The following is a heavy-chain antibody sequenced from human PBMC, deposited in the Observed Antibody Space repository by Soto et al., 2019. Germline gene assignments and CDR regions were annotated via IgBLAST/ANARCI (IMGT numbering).Heavy chain of an antibody. V-gene: IGHV3-23*01. CDR2: ISGSGGST. CDR3: TRRGPGTYFDY. D-gene: IGHD6-13*01. J-gene: IGHJ4*02. Sequence: DVQLLESGGGLVQPGGSLRLSCAASGFTFSSYAMNWVRQAPGKGLEWVSVISGSGGSTYYADSVKGRFTISRDNSKNTLYLQMNSLRAEDTAVYYCTRRGPGTYFDYWGQGTLVTVSS. CDR1: GFTFSSYA.